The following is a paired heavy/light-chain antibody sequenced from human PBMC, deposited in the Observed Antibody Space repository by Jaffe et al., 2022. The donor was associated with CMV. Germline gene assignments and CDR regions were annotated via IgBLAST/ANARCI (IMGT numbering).Light chain of an antibody. CDR2: MGS. CDR1: QSLLHSNGYTY. Sequence: DIVMTQSPLSLPVTPGEPASISCRSSQSLLHSNGYTYLDWYLQKPGQSPQLLIYMGSNRASGVPDRFSGSGSGTDFTLKISRVEAEDVGVYYCMQGLRTRTFGPGTRVEIK. J-gene: IGKJ1*01. CDR3: MQGLRTRT. V-gene: IGKV2-28*01.
Heavy chain of an antibody. V-gene: IGHV3-7*01. CDR2: IKQDGSEE. J-gene: IGHJ1*01. CDR3: ATLDTATYFGEAY. D-gene: IGHD5-18*01. Sequence: EVQLVESGGGLVQPGGSLRLSCAASGFTFSGRWMSWVRQAPGKGLEWVACIKQDGSEEYYVDSVKGRFTISRDNAKNSLFLQINSLRAEDTAVYYCATLDTATYFGEAYWGQGTMVTVSS. CDR1: GFTFSGRW.